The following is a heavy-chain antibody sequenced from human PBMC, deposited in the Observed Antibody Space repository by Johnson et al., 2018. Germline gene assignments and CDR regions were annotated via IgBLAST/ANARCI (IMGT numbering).Heavy chain of an antibody. CDR2: IKQDGSDK. CDR1: GFTFSSSW. J-gene: IGHJ3*02. Sequence: VQLVESGGGLVQPGGSLRLSCAASGFTFSSSWMSWVRQAPGKGLEWVANIKQDGSDKYYVASVKGRVSISRDNAKNSLFLQMNSLRAEDTAVYYCVKGGGAFDIWGQGTMVTVSS. V-gene: IGHV3-7*01. CDR3: VKGGGAFDI.